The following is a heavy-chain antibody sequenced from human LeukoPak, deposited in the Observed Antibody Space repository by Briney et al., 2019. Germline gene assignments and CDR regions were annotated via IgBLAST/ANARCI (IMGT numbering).Heavy chain of an antibody. CDR1: GYTFTSYD. CDR2: MNPNSGNT. CDR3: ARDWDIVLMVYAY. Sequence: ASVKVSCKASGYTFTSYDINWVRQATGQGLEWMGWMNPNSGNTGYAQKFQGRVTMARNTSISTAYMELSRLRSDDTAVYYCARDWDIVLMVYAYWGQGTLVTVSS. D-gene: IGHD2-8*01. V-gene: IGHV1-8*01. J-gene: IGHJ4*02.